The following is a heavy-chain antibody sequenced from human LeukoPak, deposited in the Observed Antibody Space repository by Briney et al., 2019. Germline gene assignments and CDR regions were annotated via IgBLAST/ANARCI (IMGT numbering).Heavy chain of an antibody. CDR3: ASLWAGTHAFDI. D-gene: IGHD6-19*01. CDR1: GFTFSSYA. V-gene: IGHV3-30-3*01. J-gene: IGHJ3*02. CDR2: ISYDGSNK. Sequence: GGSLRLSCAASGFTFSSYAMHWVRQAPGKGLEWVAVISYDGSNKYYADSVKGRFTISRDNSKNTLYLQMNSLRAEDTAVYYCASLWAGTHAFDIWGQGTMVTVSS.